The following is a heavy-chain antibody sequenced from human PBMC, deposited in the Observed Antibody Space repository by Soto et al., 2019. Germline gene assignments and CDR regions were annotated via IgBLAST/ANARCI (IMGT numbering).Heavy chain of an antibody. Sequence: LRLSCAASGFTFDDYAMHWVRQAPGKGLEWVSGISWNSGSIGYADSVKGRFTISRDNAKNSLYLQMNSLRAEDTALYYCAKDSELVPAFLDYPGPGTLVT. V-gene: IGHV3-9*01. CDR2: ISWNSGSI. CDR1: GFTFDDYA. D-gene: IGHD2-2*01. J-gene: IGHJ4*02. CDR3: AKDSELVPAFLDY.